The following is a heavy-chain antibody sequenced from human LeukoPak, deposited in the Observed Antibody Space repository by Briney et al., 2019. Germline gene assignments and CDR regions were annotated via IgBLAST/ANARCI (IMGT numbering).Heavy chain of an antibody. D-gene: IGHD6-13*01. CDR2: INSDGSSP. J-gene: IGHJ6*03. CDR1: GFTFNSYL. CDR3: ARVGGSSWGYFYYHMDV. Sequence: GGSLRLSCAASGFTFNSYLMHWVRQAPGKGLVWVSRINSDGSSPTYADSVKGRFTISRDNDKNTLYLQMNSLRAGDTAVYYCARVGGSSWGYFYYHMDVWGKGTAVTVSS. V-gene: IGHV3-74*01.